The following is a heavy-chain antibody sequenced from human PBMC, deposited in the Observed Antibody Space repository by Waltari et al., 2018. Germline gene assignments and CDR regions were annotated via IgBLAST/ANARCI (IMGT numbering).Heavy chain of an antibody. CDR2: INHSGST. CDR3: ARGFKDFWSGDY. D-gene: IGHD3-3*01. J-gene: IGHJ4*02. CDR1: GGSFSGYY. Sequence: QVQLQQWGAGLLKPSETLSLTCAVYGGSFSGYYWSWTRQPPGKGLEWIGEINHSGSTNYNPSLKSRVTISVDTSKNQFSLKLSSVTAADTAVYYCARGFKDFWSGDYWGQGTLVTVSS. V-gene: IGHV4-34*01.